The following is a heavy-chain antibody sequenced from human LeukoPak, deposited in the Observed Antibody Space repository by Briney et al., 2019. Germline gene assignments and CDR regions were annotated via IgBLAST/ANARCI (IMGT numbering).Heavy chain of an antibody. CDR3: AARYYYGSGDY. CDR2: IYYSGST. D-gene: IGHD3-10*01. J-gene: IGHJ4*02. Sequence: SETLSLTCTVSGGSISSYYWSWIRQPPGKGLEWIGYIYYSGSTYYNPSLKSRVTISVDTSKNQFSLKLSSVTAADTAVYYCAARYYYGSGDYWGQGTLVTVSS. V-gene: IGHV4-59*04. CDR1: GGSISSYY.